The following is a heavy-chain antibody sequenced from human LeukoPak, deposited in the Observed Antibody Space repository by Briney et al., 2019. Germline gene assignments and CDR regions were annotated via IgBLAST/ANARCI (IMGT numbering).Heavy chain of an antibody. CDR1: GLNFDDSA. CDR3: ASYYYDSSGYWVHAFDI. D-gene: IGHD3-22*01. J-gene: IGHJ3*02. V-gene: IGHV3-43*02. CDR2: ISADGGST. Sequence: GGSLRLSCVASGLNFDDSAMHWVRQAPGKGLEWVSLISADGGSTFSADSVKGRFSISRDNSKNMLYLQMNSLRAEDTAVYYCASYYYDSSGYWVHAFDIWGQGTMVTVSS.